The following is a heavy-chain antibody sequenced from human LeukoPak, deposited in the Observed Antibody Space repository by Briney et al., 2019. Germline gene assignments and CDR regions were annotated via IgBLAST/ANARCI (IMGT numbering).Heavy chain of an antibody. CDR2: ISGSGGST. V-gene: IGHV3-23*01. Sequence: GGSLRLSCAASGFTFSSYAMSWVRQAPGKGLEWVPAISGSGGSTYYADSVKGRFTISRDNSKNTLYLQMNSLRAEDTAVYYCAKVRASPGAFDIWGQGTMVTVSS. J-gene: IGHJ3*02. D-gene: IGHD3-10*01. CDR3: AKVRASPGAFDI. CDR1: GFTFSSYA.